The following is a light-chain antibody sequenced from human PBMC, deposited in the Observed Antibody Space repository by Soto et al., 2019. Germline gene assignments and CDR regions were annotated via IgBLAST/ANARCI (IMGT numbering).Light chain of an antibody. J-gene: IGKJ5*01. CDR3: QQYYSNPIT. CDR2: WAS. CDR1: QSVLYSSNNKNY. V-gene: IGKV4-1*01. Sequence: DIVMPQSPDSLAVSLGERATINCNSSQSVLYSSNNKNYLAWYQQKQGQPPKMLIYWASTRESGVPDRFSGSGSGTDFTLTISSLQAEDVSVYYCQQYYSNPITFGQGTRLEIK.